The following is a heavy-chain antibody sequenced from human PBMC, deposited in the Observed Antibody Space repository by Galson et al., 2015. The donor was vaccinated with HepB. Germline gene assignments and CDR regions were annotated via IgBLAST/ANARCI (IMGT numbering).Heavy chain of an antibody. J-gene: IGHJ2*01. CDR2: IYYSGST. CDR3: AREGAYCGGDCYPTQGGWYWYFDL. D-gene: IGHD2-21*02. CDR1: GGSISSYY. Sequence: ETLSLTCTVSGGSISSYYWSWIRQPPGKGLEWIGYIYYSGSTNYNPSLKSRVTISVDTSKNQFSLKLSSVTAADTAVYYCAREGAYCGGDCYPTQGGWYWYFDLWGRGTLVTVSS. V-gene: IGHV4-59*01.